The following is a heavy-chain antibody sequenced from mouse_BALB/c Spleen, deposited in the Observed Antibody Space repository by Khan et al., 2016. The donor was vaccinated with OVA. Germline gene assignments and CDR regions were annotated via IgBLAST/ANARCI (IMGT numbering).Heavy chain of an antibody. CDR2: IWTGGST. CDR3: ARSKDLAMY. D-gene: IGHD1-1*02. CDR1: GNSLTRYG. V-gene: IGHV2-9*02. J-gene: IGHJ2*01. Sequence: QVQLKESGPGLVAPSQSLSITCTVYGNSLTRYGVHWVRQPPGTGREWLGLIWTGGSTNYNWALMSRLSISIVNSKCLGFIIMNSLQTDDTALYYCARSKDLAMYWRQDTPLTISP.